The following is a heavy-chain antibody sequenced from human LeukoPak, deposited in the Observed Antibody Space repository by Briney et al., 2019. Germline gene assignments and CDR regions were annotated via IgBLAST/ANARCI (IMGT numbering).Heavy chain of an antibody. D-gene: IGHD3-3*01. V-gene: IGHV3-23*01. CDR3: AKAELGVDTFFDY. J-gene: IGHJ4*02. Sequence: GGSLRLSCSASGFIFGDFGLSWFRQAPGRGLEWVATLSGSGAGTYYSDSVQGRFTISRDNSKRTLFLQMNSLRAEDTAFYYCAKAELGVDTFFDYWGQGTLVTVSS. CDR1: GFIFGDFG. CDR2: LSGSGAGT.